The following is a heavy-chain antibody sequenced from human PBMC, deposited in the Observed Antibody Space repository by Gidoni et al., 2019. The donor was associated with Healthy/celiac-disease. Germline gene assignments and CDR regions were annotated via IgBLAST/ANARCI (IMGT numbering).Heavy chain of an antibody. J-gene: IGHJ4*02. CDR3: ARGGYDHGDMVKSYFDY. CDR1: GFTASAKY. D-gene: IGHD5-18*01. V-gene: IGHV3-53*02. CDR2: MFGGAST. Sequence: EVQLVETGGGLIQPGGSLRPSCAAPGFTASAKYMNWVRQAPGKGLEWVAVMFGGASTYYADSVKGRFTISRDNSKNTVYLQMNSLRAEDTAVYYCARGGYDHGDMVKSYFDYWGQGTLVTVSS.